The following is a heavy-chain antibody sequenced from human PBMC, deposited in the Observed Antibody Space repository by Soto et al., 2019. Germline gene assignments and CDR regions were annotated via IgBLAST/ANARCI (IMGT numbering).Heavy chain of an antibody. CDR2: IRSKANSYAT. V-gene: IGHV3-73*02. Sequence: EVQLVESGGGLGQPGGSLKLSCAASGFTFSGSAMHWVRQASGKGLEWVGRIRSKANSYATAYAASVKGRFTISRDDSKNTAYLQMNSRKSEDTAVYYCTRQSRGYSYGYLYFALWGRGTLVTVSS. D-gene: IGHD5-18*01. CDR3: TRQSRGYSYGYLYFAL. CDR1: GFTFSGSA. J-gene: IGHJ2*01.